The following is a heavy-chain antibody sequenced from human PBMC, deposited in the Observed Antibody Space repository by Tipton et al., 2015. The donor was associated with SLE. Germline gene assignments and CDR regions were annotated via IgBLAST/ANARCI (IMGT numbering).Heavy chain of an antibody. D-gene: IGHD3-22*01. J-gene: IGHJ4*02. CDR2: IYHSGST. V-gene: IGHV4-39*07. CDR3: ARGRSYDSSGYYYDY. CDR1: GGSISSYY. Sequence: TLSLTCTVSGGSISSYYWGWIRQPPGKGLEWIGSIYHSGSTYYNPSLKSRVTMSVDTSKNQFSLKLSSVTAADTAVYYCARGRSYDSSGYYYDYWGQGTLVTVSS.